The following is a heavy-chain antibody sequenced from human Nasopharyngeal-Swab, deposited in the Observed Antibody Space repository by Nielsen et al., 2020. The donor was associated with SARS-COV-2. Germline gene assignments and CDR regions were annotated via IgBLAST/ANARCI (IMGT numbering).Heavy chain of an antibody. J-gene: IGHJ3*02. V-gene: IGHV3-11*01. CDR2: ISDSGSHS. CDR1: GFRFSDYY. Sequence: LSLTCAASGFRFSDYYMSWIRQAPGKGLEWVSFISDSGSHSYYADSVKGRFTISRDNTKNSLSLQMNSLRPDDTAVYYCVTATDHAFDIWGQGTVVTVSS. CDR3: VTATDHAFDI.